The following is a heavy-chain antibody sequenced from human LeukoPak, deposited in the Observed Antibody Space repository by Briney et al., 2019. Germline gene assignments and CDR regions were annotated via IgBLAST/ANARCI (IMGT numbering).Heavy chain of an antibody. CDR2: ISTSSSYI. J-gene: IGHJ4*02. D-gene: IGHD3-16*01. CDR3: AKVRWGSDNALDS. CDR1: GFTFSNYN. V-gene: IGHV3-21*01. Sequence: PGGSLRLSCAASGFTFSNYNMNWVRQAPGKGLEWVSSISTSSSYIYYADSVKGRFTISRDNAKKSLYLQMNSLRAEDTAVYYCAKVRWGSDNALDSWGQGTLVTGSS.